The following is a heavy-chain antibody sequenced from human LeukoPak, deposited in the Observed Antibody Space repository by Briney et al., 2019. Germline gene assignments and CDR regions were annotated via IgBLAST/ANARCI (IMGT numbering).Heavy chain of an antibody. Sequence: PGGSLRLSCAASGFTFSSYAMSWVRQAPGKGLEWVSAISGSGDSTYYADSVKGRFTISRDNSKNTLYLQMNSLRAEDTAGYYCAKDRKLNYYYYYMDVWGKGTTVTVSS. CDR3: AKDRKLNYYYYYMDV. CDR2: ISGSGDST. D-gene: IGHD3-16*01. V-gene: IGHV3-23*01. J-gene: IGHJ6*03. CDR1: GFTFSSYA.